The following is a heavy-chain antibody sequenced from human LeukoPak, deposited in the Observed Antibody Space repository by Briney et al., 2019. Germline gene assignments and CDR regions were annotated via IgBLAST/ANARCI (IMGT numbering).Heavy chain of an antibody. Sequence: GGSLRLSCAASGFTFSSYSMNWVRQAPGKGLEWVSYISSSSSTIYYADSVKGRFTISRDNSKNTLYLQMNSLRAEDTAVYYCAEDQERIAAAGTIDYWGQGTLVTVSS. D-gene: IGHD6-13*01. CDR2: ISSSSSTI. V-gene: IGHV3-48*01. J-gene: IGHJ4*02. CDR1: GFTFSSYS. CDR3: AEDQERIAAAGTIDY.